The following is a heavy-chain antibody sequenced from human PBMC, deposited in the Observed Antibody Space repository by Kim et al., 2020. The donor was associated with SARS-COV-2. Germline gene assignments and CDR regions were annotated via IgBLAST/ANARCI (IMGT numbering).Heavy chain of an antibody. Sequence: SETLSLTCAVYGGSFSGYYWSWIRQPPGKGLEWIGEINHSGSTNYNPSLKSRVTISVDTSKNQFSLKLSSVTAADTAVYYCARRGGAPRNAFDIWGQGTMVTVSS. V-gene: IGHV4-34*01. CDR2: INHSGST. CDR1: GGSFSGYY. J-gene: IGHJ3*02. CDR3: ARRGGAPRNAFDI.